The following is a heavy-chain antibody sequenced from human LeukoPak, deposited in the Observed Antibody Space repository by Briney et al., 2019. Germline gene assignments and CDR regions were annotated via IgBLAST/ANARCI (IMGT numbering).Heavy chain of an antibody. Sequence: SETLSLTCTVSGDSISTYYWIWIRQPPGKRPEWIGYINYSGITNYNPSLKSRVTISVDTSKNQFSLKLSSVTAADTAVYYCARGLWFAVPGAFDIWGRGTMVTVSS. J-gene: IGHJ3*02. V-gene: IGHV4-59*01. CDR1: GDSISTYY. D-gene: IGHD3-10*01. CDR2: INYSGIT. CDR3: ARGLWFAVPGAFDI.